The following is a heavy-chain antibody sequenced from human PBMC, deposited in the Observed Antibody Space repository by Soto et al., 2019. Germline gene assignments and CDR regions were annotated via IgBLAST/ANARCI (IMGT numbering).Heavy chain of an antibody. J-gene: IGHJ6*02. D-gene: IGHD3-3*01. CDR2: ISCSGGST. CDR1: GFTFSSYA. CDR3: AKGESEGYDFWSGYYSYYGMDV. Sequence: GSLRLSCAASGFTFSSYAMSWVRQAPGKGLEWVSAISCSGGSTYYADSVKGRFTISRDNSKTALYLQMNSLRAEDTAVYYCAKGESEGYDFWSGYYSYYGMDVWGQGTTVTVSS. V-gene: IGHV3-23*01.